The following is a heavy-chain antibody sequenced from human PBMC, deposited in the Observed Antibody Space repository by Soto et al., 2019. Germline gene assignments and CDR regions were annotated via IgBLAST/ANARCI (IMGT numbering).Heavy chain of an antibody. CDR3: ARGGDYVSYYYGMDV. D-gene: IGHD4-17*01. CDR1: GYTFTSYG. V-gene: IGHV1-18*01. Sequence: QVQLVQSGAEVKKPGASVKVSCKASGYTFTSYGISWVRQAPGQGLEWMGWISAYNGNTNYAQKLQGRVTMTTEKPTSTAYRDLRSLTSDDTAVYCCARGGDYVSYYYGMDVWGQGTTVTVSS. CDR2: ISAYNGNT. J-gene: IGHJ6*02.